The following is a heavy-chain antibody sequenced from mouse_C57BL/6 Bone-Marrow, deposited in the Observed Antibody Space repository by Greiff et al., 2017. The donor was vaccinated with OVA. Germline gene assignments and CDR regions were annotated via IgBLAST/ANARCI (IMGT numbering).Heavy chain of an antibody. V-gene: IGHV5-4*03. CDR2: ISDGGSYT. J-gene: IGHJ2*01. CDR3: ARAPDY. CDR1: GFTFSSYA. Sequence: DVKLVESGGGLVKPGGSLKLSCAASGFTFSSYAMSWVRQTPEKRLEWVATISDGGSYTYYPDNVKGRFTISRDNAKNNLYLQMSHLKSEDTAMYYCARAPDYWGQGTTLTVSS.